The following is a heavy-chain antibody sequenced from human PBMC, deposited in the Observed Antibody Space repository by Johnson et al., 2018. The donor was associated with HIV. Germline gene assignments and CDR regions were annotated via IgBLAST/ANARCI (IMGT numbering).Heavy chain of an antibody. J-gene: IGHJ3*01. CDR1: GFTFSSYA. Sequence: QVQLVEFGGGVVQPGRSLRLSCAASGFTFSSYAMHWVRQAPGKGLEWVAIISYDGSNKYYADSVRGRFTISRDNSKNTLYLQMSSLKTEDTAVYYCTRDRDGVGVSWGQGTMVTVSS. D-gene: IGHD3-10*01. V-gene: IGHV3-30*04. CDR3: TRDRDGVGVS. CDR2: ISYDGSNK.